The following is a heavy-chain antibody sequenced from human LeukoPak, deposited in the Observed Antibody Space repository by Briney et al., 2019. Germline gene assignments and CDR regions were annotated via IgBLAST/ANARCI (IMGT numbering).Heavy chain of an antibody. J-gene: IGHJ3*02. V-gene: IGHV4-34*01. CDR3: ARGPIQARAFDI. CDR2: INHSGST. CDR1: GGSFSGYY. Sequence: PSETLSLTCAVYGGSFSGYYWSWIRQPPGKGLEWIGEINHSGSTNYNPSLKSRVTISVDTSKNQFSLKLSSVTAADTAVYYCARGPIQARAFDIWGQGTMVTVPS.